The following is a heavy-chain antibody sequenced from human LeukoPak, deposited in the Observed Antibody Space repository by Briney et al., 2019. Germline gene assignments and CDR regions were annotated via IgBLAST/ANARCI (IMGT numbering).Heavy chain of an antibody. D-gene: IGHD3-10*01. CDR1: GDSIRSYY. V-gene: IGHV4-59*08. Sequence: SETLSLTCTVSGDSIRSYYWSWIRQPPRKGLEWIGYINYSGSTNYSPSLKSRVTISIDTSETQFSLKLSSVTAADTALYFCARLKSYYNRFDDWGQGTQVTVSS. J-gene: IGHJ4*02. CDR2: INYSGST. CDR3: ARLKSYYNRFDD.